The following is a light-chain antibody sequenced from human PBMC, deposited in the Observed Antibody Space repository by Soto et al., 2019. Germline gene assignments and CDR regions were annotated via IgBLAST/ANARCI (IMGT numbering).Light chain of an antibody. Sequence: EIVLTQSPATLSLSPGEGVTLSCRASQSVSSYLAWYQQKPGQAPRLLIYDAFNRATGIPDRFSGSGSGTDFTLTISSLEPEDFAVYYCQQRSNWPPEFTFGQGTRLEIK. CDR2: DAF. J-gene: IGKJ5*01. CDR3: QQRSNWPPEFT. CDR1: QSVSSY. V-gene: IGKV3-11*01.